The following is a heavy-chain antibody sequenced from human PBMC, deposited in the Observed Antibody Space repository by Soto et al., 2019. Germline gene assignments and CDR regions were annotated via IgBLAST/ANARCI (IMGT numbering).Heavy chain of an antibody. J-gene: IGHJ4*02. V-gene: IGHV2-5*02. Sequence: QITLKESGPPLVKPTQTLTLTCTFSGFSLSTSGVGVGWIRQPPGKTLEWLALIYWDDDKRYSPSLKSRLTITXXTXKXXVVLTMTNMDPVDTATYYCAHLGHYYDSSGYSFDYWGQGTLVTVSS. CDR2: IYWDDDK. D-gene: IGHD3-22*01. CDR1: GFSLSTSGVG. CDR3: AHLGHYYDSSGYSFDY.